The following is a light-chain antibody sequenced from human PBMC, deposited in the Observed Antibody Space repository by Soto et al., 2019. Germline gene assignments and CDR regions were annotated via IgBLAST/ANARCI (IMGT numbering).Light chain of an antibody. Sequence: EILLTQSPSSLSASAGKRATLSCRASQSVSSYLTWYQQKPGHAPILLIYDASSMPSGIPSRFSGSGAGTDFTLTSSSIEQADYAAYYCQQRSNWDPVTFGQGTRLEIK. V-gene: IGKV3D-11*02. CDR1: QSVSSY. CDR3: QQRSNWDPVT. CDR2: DAS. J-gene: IGKJ5*01.